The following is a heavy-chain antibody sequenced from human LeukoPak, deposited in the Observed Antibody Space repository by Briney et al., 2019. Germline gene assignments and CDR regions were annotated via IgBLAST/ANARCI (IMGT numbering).Heavy chain of an antibody. V-gene: IGHV4-59*08. D-gene: IGHD5-18*01. CDR3: ARLEYSYGFIDY. CDR1: GGSFSGYY. Sequence: SETLSLTCAVYGGSFSGYYWSWIRQPPGKGLEWIGYIYYSGSTNYNPSLKSRVTISVDTSKNQFSLKLSSVTAADTAVHYCARLEYSYGFIDYWGQGTLVTVSS. CDR2: IYYSGST. J-gene: IGHJ4*02.